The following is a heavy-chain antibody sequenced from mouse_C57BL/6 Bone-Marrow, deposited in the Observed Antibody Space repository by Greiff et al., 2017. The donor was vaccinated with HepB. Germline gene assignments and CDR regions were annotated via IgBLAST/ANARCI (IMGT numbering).Heavy chain of an antibody. V-gene: IGHV7-3*01. J-gene: IGHJ3*01. CDR1: GFTFTDYY. Sequence: EVKLMESGGGLVQPGGSLSLSCAASGFTFTDYYMSWVRQPPGKALEWLGFIRNKANGYTTEYSASVKGRFTISRDNSQSILYLQMNALRAEDSATYYCARSLTPGFAYWGQGTLVTVSA. D-gene: IGHD6-2*01. CDR3: ARSLTPGFAY. CDR2: IRNKANGYTT.